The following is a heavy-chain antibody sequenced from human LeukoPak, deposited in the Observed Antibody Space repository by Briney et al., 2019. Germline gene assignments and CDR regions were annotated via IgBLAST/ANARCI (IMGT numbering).Heavy chain of an antibody. CDR2: ISYDGSNK. CDR1: GFTFSSYA. J-gene: IGHJ4*02. Sequence: GGSLRLSCAASGFTFSSYAMHWVRQAPGKGLEWVAVISYDGSNKYYADSVKGRFTISRGNSKNTLYLQMNSLRAEDTAVYYCARGPYYYDSSLPFDYWGQGTLVTVSS. CDR3: ARGPYYYDSSLPFDY. D-gene: IGHD3-22*01. V-gene: IGHV3-30*04.